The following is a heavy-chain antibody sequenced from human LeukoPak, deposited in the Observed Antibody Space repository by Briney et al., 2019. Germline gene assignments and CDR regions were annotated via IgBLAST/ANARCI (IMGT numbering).Heavy chain of an antibody. J-gene: IGHJ6*02. CDR3: ARDSHYYGSSVRGGLDV. CDR2: ISDSSRTI. V-gene: IGHV3-11*01. D-gene: IGHD3-22*01. Sequence: GGSLRLSCAASGSTFNNYYMSWIRQAPGRGLEWISYISDSSRTIYYAGSVKGRFTISRDNAKNSLYLQMNSLRDDDTAVYYCARDSHYYGSSVRGGLDVWGQGTTVTVSS. CDR1: GSTFNNYY.